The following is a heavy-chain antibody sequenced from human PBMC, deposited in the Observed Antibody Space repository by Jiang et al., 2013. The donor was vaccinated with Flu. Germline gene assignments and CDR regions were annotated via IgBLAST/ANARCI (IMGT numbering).Heavy chain of an antibody. Sequence: SETLSLTCTVSGGSISSYYWSWIRQPPGKGLEWIGYIYYSGSTNYNPSLKSRVTISVDTSKNQFSLKLSSVTAADTAVYHCARNSQDYYYYMDVWGKGTTVTVSS. CDR3: ARNSQDYYYYMDV. CDR1: GGSISSYY. J-gene: IGHJ6*03. V-gene: IGHV4-59*01. D-gene: IGHD1-7*01. CDR2: IYYSGST.